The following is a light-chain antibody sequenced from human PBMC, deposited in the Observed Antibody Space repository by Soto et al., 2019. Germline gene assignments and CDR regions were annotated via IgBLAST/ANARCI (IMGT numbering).Light chain of an antibody. CDR2: EVN. J-gene: IGLJ1*01. Sequence: QSALTQPASVSGSPGQSITISCTGTNSDVGAYNFVSWYQQHPGKAPKLMIYEVNSRPSGVSNRFSGSKSDNTASLTISGLQAEDEADYYCSSFTTSYTYVFGTGTKVTVL. V-gene: IGLV2-14*01. CDR1: NSDVGAYNF. CDR3: SSFTTSYTYV.